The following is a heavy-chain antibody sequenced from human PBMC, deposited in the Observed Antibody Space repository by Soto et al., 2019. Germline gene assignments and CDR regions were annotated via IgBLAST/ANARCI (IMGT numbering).Heavy chain of an antibody. D-gene: IGHD2-15*01. CDR3: ARVRYCSGGSCYSDYGMDV. Sequence: QVQLQEAGPGLVKPSGTLSLTCAVSGGSISSSNWWSWVRQPPGKGLEWIGEIYHSGNTNYNPSLKSRVTISVDKSKNQFSLKLSSVTAADTAVYYCARVRYCSGGSCYSDYGMDVWGQGTTVTVSS. J-gene: IGHJ6*02. CDR2: IYHSGNT. V-gene: IGHV4-4*02. CDR1: GGSISSSNW.